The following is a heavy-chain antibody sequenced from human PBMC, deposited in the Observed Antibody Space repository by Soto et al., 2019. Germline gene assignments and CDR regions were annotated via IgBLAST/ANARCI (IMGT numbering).Heavy chain of an antibody. J-gene: IGHJ5*02. CDR1: GCSISTNRSY. D-gene: IGHD2-21*01. CDR2: IFYSGST. CDR3: ARQPTTGDTDLWFDP. Sequence: SETLSLTCNVSGCSISTNRSYWAWVRQPPGKGLGWLANIFYSGSTYYNPSLASRVTVSVDTSKNEFSLKLRSVTAADTAVYYCARQPTTGDTDLWFDPWGQGTLVTVSS. V-gene: IGHV4-39*01.